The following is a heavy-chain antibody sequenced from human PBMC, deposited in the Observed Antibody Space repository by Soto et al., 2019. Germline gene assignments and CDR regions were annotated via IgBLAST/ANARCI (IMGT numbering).Heavy chain of an antibody. V-gene: IGHV3-48*01. CDR2: ISSSSSTI. J-gene: IGHJ4*02. D-gene: IGHD1-1*01. CDR3: ATSFITTVGTTA. CDR1: GFTFSNYG. Sequence: EVQLVESGGGLVQPGGSLSLSCEASGFTFSNYGINWVRQAPGKGLEWVSHISSSSSTIYYAESVKGRFSISRDNAKNSLYLQMSSLRGEDTAVYYCATSFITTVGTTAWGQGTQVTVSS.